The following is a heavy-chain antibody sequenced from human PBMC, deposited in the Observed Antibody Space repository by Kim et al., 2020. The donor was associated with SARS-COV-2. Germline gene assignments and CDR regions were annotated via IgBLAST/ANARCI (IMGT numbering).Heavy chain of an antibody. V-gene: IGHV1-69*13. CDR2: IIPIFGTA. CDR1: GGTFSSYA. J-gene: IGHJ5*02. CDR3: AGDSGYYYDSSGYYWES. D-gene: IGHD3-22*01. Sequence: SVKVSCKASGGTFSSYAISWVRQAPGQGLEWMGGIIPIFGTANYAQKFQGRVTITADESTSTAYMELSSLRSEDTAVYYCAGDSGYYYDSSGYYWESWGQGTLVTVSS.